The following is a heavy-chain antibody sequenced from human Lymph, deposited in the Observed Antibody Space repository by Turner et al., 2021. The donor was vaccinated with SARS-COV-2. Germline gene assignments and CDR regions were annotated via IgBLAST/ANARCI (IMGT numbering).Heavy chain of an antibody. CDR1: GYTFTSYD. CDR2: MNPNSGNT. CDR3: ARGRYSGGGMDV. V-gene: IGHV1-8*02. Sequence: QVQLVQSGAEVKMPGASVMVSCKAPGYTFTSYDINWVRQATGQGLEWMGWMNPNSGNTGYAQKFQGRVTMTRNTSISTADRELSSLRSEDTAVYYCARGRYSGGGMDVWGQGTTVTVSS. J-gene: IGHJ6*02. D-gene: IGHD1-26*01.